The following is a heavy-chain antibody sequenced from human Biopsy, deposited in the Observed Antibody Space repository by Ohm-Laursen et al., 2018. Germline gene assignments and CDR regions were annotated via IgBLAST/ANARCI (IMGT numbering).Heavy chain of an antibody. CDR1: GDSINNYY. CDR2: VYYTGST. J-gene: IGHJ2*01. D-gene: IGHD3-22*01. CDR3: ARDRGYYSDRTVPGYFDL. V-gene: IGHV4-59*01. Sequence: GTLSLTCTVSGDSINNYYWRWIRQPPGKGLEWIGYVYYTGSTDYNPSLQSRVTISVDTSKNHFSLRLRSVTPADTAIYYCARDRGYYSDRTVPGYFDLWGRGTLVTVSS.